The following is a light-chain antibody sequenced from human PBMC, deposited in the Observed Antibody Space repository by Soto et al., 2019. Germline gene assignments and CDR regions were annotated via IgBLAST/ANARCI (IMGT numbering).Light chain of an antibody. CDR2: GAS. CDR3: QHYGSSLWT. V-gene: IGKV3-20*01. Sequence: EIVLTQSPGTLSLSPGERATHSCRSSQSVSSDYLAWYQQKPGQAPRLLIYGASSRATGVPDRFSGSGSGTDFTLTISRLEPEDFALYFCQHYGSSLWTFGQGTKV. J-gene: IGKJ1*01. CDR1: QSVSSDY.